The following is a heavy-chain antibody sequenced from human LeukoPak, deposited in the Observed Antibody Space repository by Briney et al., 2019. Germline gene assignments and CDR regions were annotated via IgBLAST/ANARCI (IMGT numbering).Heavy chain of an antibody. CDR1: GFTFSSYS. CDR2: ISSSSSYI. CDR3: ARDTIFGVVID. J-gene: IGHJ4*02. D-gene: IGHD3-3*01. V-gene: IGHV3-21*01. Sequence: GGSLRLSCAASGFTFSSYSMNWVRQAPGKGLEWVSSISSSSSYIYYADSVKGRFTISRDNAKDSLYLQMNSLRAEDTAVYYCARDTIFGVVIDWGQGTLVTVSS.